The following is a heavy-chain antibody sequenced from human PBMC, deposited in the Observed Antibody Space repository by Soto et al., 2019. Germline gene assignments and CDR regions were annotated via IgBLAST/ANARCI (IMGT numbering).Heavy chain of an antibody. CDR2: ISAYNGIA. Sequence: ASVKVSCKASGYTFTSYGISWVRQAPGQGLEWMGWISAYNGIANYAQKFQGRVTITADKSTSTAYMELSSLRSEDTAVYYCAIVDYYGSGSYYIFDYWGQGTLVTVSS. CDR3: AIVDYYGSGSYYIFDY. J-gene: IGHJ4*02. D-gene: IGHD3-10*01. CDR1: GYTFTSYG. V-gene: IGHV1-18*01.